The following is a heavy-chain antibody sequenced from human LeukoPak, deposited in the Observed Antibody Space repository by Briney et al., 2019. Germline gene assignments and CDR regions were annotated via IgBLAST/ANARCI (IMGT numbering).Heavy chain of an antibody. D-gene: IGHD6-6*01. J-gene: IGHJ4*02. CDR1: GFTFSSYA. V-gene: IGHV3-23*01. Sequence: DPGGSLRLSCAASGFTFSSYAMSWVRQAPGKGLEWVSAISGSGGSTYYADSVKGRFTISRDNSKNTLYLQMNSLRAEDTAVYYCVGEDSSSPWPPYYFDYWGQGTLVTVSS. CDR3: VGEDSSSPWPPYYFDY. CDR2: ISGSGGST.